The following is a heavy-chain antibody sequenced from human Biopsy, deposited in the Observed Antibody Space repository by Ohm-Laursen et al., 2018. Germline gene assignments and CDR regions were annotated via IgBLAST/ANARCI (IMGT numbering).Heavy chain of an antibody. CDR2: MSPNTGNT. D-gene: IGHD1-26*01. J-gene: IGHJ4*02. CDR1: GYTFISHD. CDR3: ARWETTLGRSLDS. Sequence: GASVKVSCRASGYTFISHDINWVRQATGQGLEWMGWMSPNTGNTVYAQRFQDRVTMTSDTSTGTAYMELTSLTSDDTAVYFCARWETTLGRSLDSWGQGTLVAVSS. V-gene: IGHV1-8*01.